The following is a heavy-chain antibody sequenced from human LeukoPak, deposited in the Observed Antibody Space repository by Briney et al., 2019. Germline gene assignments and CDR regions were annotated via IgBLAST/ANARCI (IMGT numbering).Heavy chain of an antibody. J-gene: IGHJ4*02. CDR1: GYTFTGYY. CDR2: INPNSGGT. Sequence: ASVKVSCKASGYTFTGYYMHWVRQAPGQGLEWMGRINPNSGGTNYAQKFQGRVTMTRDTSISTAYMELSRLRSDDTAVYYCARDYSAASNFWSGYRRPYFDYWGQGTLVTVSS. CDR3: ARDYSAASNFWSGYRRPYFDY. V-gene: IGHV1-2*06. D-gene: IGHD3-3*01.